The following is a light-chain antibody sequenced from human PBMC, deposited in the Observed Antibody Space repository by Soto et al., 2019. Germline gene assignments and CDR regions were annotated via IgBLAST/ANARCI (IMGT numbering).Light chain of an antibody. V-gene: IGKV3-20*01. CDR3: QQYGSSPST. Sequence: IVLTQSPCTLSLSPGERATLSCRASQSVFKNYLAWYQQKPGQAPRLLIYGVSTRAAGISDRFSGSGSGTDFTLTVNRLGPADFAVYYCQQYGSSPSTFGGGTKVDIK. CDR1: QSVFKNY. CDR2: GVS. J-gene: IGKJ4*01.